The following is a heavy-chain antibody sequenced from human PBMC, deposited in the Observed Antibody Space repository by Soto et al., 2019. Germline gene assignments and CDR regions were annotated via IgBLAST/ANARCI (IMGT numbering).Heavy chain of an antibody. Sequence: QVQLQESGPGLVKPSQTLSLTCSVSGDSISNGGYYWNWIRQHPGKGLEWIGYIYYSWTTFYNPSLKSRVKLSVDTAKNQFSLKLSSVTAADTAVYFCARGGPSPQVEAFDIWGQGTMVTVSS. CDR3: ARGGPSPQVEAFDI. CDR1: GDSISNGGYY. D-gene: IGHD2-2*01. V-gene: IGHV4-31*03. J-gene: IGHJ3*02. CDR2: IYYSWTT.